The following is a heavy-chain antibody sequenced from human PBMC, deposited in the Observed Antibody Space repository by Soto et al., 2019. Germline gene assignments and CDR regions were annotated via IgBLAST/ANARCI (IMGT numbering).Heavy chain of an antibody. CDR2: IYWDDDR. CDR3: AYTNSSQPLVYPD. J-gene: IGHJ4*02. D-gene: IGHD1-20*01. CDR1: GFSLSTSGVG. V-gene: IGHV2-5*02. Sequence: SGPTLVNPTQTLTLTCTFSGFSLSTSGVGVGWIRQPPGKALEWLALIYWDDDRRFSPSQNSRLTITKDTSKNRVVLTLANMDPMDTAPYYCAYTNSSQPLVYPDWGQGTLVTVSS.